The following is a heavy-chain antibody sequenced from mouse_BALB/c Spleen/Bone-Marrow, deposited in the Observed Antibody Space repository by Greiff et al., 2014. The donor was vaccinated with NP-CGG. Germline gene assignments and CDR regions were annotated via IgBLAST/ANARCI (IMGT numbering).Heavy chain of an antibody. D-gene: IGHD2-4*01. V-gene: IGHV1-69*01. Sequence: QVQLQQPGTELVMPGASVKMSCKASGYAFTDRWIRWVKQRPGQGLEWIGAIDTSDSYTNYNQKFKGKATLTVDESSSTAYIHLSSLTSEDSAVYYCARGGDDFSLDYWGQRTSVTVSS. J-gene: IGHJ4*01. CDR2: IDTSDSYT. CDR3: ARGGDDFSLDY. CDR1: GYAFTDRW.